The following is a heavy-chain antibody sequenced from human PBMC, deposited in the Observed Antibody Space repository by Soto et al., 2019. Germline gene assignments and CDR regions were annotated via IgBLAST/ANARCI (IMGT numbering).Heavy chain of an antibody. V-gene: IGHV3-7*01. D-gene: IGHD3-22*01. Sequence: GDSLRLSFAPSGFTFRSYWMSGVRQAPGKGLEWVANIKQEEGEKYNVDSVKGQLTITRDNAKNSLYLKMNRMRAEVTAVYYCARVRYYSDSSGYAHYYFGMDVWGQGT. CDR3: ARVRYYSDSSGYAHYYFGMDV. CDR1: GFTFRSYW. J-gene: IGHJ6*02. CDR2: IKQEEGEK.